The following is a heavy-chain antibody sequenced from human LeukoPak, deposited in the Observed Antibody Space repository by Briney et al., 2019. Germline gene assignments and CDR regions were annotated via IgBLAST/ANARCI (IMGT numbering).Heavy chain of an antibody. D-gene: IGHD3-10*01. J-gene: IGHJ4*02. CDR1: GFTFSNYG. CDR3: AKGAHYYGSGSYHGN. V-gene: IGHV3-30*02. Sequence: QSGGSLRLSCAASGFTFSNYGMHWVRQAPGKGLEWVAFIRYDGSNKYYADSVKGRFTISRDNSKNTLYLQMNSLRAEDTAVYYCAKGAHYYGSGSYHGNWGQGTLVTVSS. CDR2: IRYDGSNK.